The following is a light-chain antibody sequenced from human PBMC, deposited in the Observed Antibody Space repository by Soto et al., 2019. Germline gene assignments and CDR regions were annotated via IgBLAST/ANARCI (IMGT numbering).Light chain of an antibody. J-gene: IGKJ2*01. Sequence: EIVLTQSPATLSLSPGQRATLSCRASQTVRSSYLAWYQQKPGQAPRLLIYDASDRATGIPARFSGSGSGTDFTLTISSLEPEDFAVYYCQQRGDWPLYTFDQGTKVEIK. V-gene: IGKV3-11*01. CDR3: QQRGDWPLYT. CDR1: QTVRSSY. CDR2: DAS.